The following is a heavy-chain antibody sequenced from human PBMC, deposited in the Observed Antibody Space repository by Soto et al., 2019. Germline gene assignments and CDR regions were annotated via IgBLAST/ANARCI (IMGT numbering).Heavy chain of an antibody. V-gene: IGHV4-31*03. J-gene: IGHJ4*02. Sequence: TVSGGSISSGGYYWSWIRQHPGKGLEWIGYIYYSGSTYYNPSLKSRVTISVDTSKNQFSLKLSSVTAADTAVYYCARGYYYDRQRLDYWGQGTLVTVSS. D-gene: IGHD3-22*01. CDR2: IYYSGST. CDR3: ARGYYYDRQRLDY. CDR1: GGSISSGGYY.